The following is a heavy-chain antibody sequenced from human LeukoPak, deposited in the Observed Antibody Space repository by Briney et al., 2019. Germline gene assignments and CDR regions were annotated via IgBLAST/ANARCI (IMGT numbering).Heavy chain of an antibody. CDR2: ISYDGSNK. Sequence: QSGRSLRLSCAASGFTFSSYGMHWVRQAPGKGLEWVAVISYDGSNKYYADSVKGRFTISRDNSKNTLYLQMNSLRAEDTAVYYCAKNSPFDYWGQGTLVTVSS. J-gene: IGHJ4*02. D-gene: IGHD4-23*01. CDR3: AKNSPFDY. CDR1: GFTFSSYG. V-gene: IGHV3-30*18.